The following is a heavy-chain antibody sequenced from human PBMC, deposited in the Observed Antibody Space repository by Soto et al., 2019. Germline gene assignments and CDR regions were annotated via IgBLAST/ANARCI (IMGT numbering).Heavy chain of an antibody. D-gene: IGHD3-16*01. CDR1: GGSFSGYY. Sequence: QVQLQQWGAGLLKPSETLSLTCAVYGGSFSGYYWSWIRQPPGKGLEWIGEINHSGSTNYNPSLKSRVPIAVDTSKNTCSLKLSSVTAADTAVYYCATPGGWGSDYWGQGTLVTVSS. CDR2: INHSGST. J-gene: IGHJ4*02. V-gene: IGHV4-34*01. CDR3: ATPGGWGSDY.